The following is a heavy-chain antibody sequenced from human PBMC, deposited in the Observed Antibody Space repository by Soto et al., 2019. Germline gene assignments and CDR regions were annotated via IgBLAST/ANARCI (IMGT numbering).Heavy chain of an antibody. CDR2: IYDSGST. CDR1: GGSISSGGYS. D-gene: IGHD2-2*01. CDR3: GRAGGCSSTSGYSPYNWFDP. V-gene: IGHV4-30-2*01. Sequence: SETLSLTCAVSGGSISSGGYSWSWIRQPPGKGLEWIGYIYDSGSTYYNPSLKSRVTISVHRSKNQFSLKLSSVTAADTAVYYCGRAGGCSSTSGYSPYNWFDPGGQGTLVTVSS. J-gene: IGHJ5*02.